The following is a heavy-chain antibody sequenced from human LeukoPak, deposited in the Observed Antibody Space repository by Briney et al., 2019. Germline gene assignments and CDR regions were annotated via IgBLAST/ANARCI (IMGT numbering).Heavy chain of an antibody. CDR2: INHSGST. Sequence: SETLSLTCAVYGGSFSGYYWSWIRQPPGKGLEWIGEINHSGSTNYNPSLKSRVTISVDTSKNQFSLKLSSVTAADTAVYYCARGVYSYYYYGMDVWGQETTVTVSS. J-gene: IGHJ6*02. CDR1: GGSFSGYY. CDR3: ARGVYSYYYYGMDV. V-gene: IGHV4-34*01. D-gene: IGHD4-11*01.